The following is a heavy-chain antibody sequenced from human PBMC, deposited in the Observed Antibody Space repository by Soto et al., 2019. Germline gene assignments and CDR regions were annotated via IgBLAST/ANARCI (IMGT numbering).Heavy chain of an antibody. V-gene: IGHV3-23*01. CDR3: ANQYYYGSSGYYSFDY. D-gene: IGHD3-22*01. J-gene: IGHJ4*02. CDR2: ISGSGGSA. CDR1: GFTFSSYA. Sequence: EVQLLESGGGLVQPGGSLRLSCAASGFTFSSYAMSWVRQAPGKGLEWVSAISGSGGSAYYGDSVKGRFTISRDNAKNTLYLQMNSLRAEDTAVYYCANQYYYGSSGYYSFDYLGQGTLVTVSS.